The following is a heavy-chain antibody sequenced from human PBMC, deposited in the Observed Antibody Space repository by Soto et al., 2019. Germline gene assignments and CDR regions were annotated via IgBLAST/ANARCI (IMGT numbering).Heavy chain of an antibody. J-gene: IGHJ6*02. CDR3: ARGKNYYDMPYGMDV. CDR1: GGSFSGYY. V-gene: IGHV4-34*01. CDR2: INHSGST. D-gene: IGHD3-3*01. Sequence: SETLSLTCAVYGGSFSGYYWSWIRQPPGKGLEWIGEINHSGSTNYNPSLKSRVTISVDTSKNQFSLKLSSVTAADTAVYYCARGKNYYDMPYGMDVWGQGTTVTVSS.